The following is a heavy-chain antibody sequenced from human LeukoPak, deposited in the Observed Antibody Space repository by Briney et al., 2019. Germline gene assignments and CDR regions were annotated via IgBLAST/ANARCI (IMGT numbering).Heavy chain of an antibody. CDR3: ARDYYGSGYGMDV. D-gene: IGHD3-10*01. V-gene: IGHV4-59*01. CDR2: IYYSGST. CDR1: GGSISSYY. J-gene: IGHJ6*02. Sequence: SETLSLTCTVPGGSISSYYWSWIRQPPGKGLEWIGYIYYSGSTNYNPSLKSRVTISVDTSKNQFSLKLSSVTAADTAVYYCARDYYGSGYGMDVWGQGTTVTVSS.